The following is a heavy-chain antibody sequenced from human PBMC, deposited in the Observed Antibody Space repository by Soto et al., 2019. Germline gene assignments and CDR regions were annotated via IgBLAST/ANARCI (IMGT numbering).Heavy chain of an antibody. CDR3: ARDRGSTYYYDSSGYYYVWYFDY. J-gene: IGHJ4*02. V-gene: IGHV1-69*12. CDR2: IIPIFGTA. Sequence: QVQLVQSGAEVKKPGSSVKVSCKASGGTFSSYAISWVRQAPGQGLEWMGGIIPIFGTANYAQKFQGRVTITADESTSTAYMELSSLRSEDTDVYYCARDRGSTYYYDSSGYYYVWYFDYWGQGTLVTVSS. CDR1: GGTFSSYA. D-gene: IGHD3-22*01.